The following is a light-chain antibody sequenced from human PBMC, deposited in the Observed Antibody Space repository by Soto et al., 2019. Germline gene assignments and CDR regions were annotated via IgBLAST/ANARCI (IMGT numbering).Light chain of an antibody. CDR1: QGIGKY. Sequence: DIQMTQSPSSLSASVGDRVTITCRASQGIGKYLAWFQQRPGKAPKSLIYSTSTLQTGGPSRFSGSGSRTDFTFTISSLQPEVVATYYCLQDNSYPQTFGQGTKVEIK. J-gene: IGKJ2*01. CDR3: LQDNSYPQT. CDR2: STS. V-gene: IGKV1-16*01.